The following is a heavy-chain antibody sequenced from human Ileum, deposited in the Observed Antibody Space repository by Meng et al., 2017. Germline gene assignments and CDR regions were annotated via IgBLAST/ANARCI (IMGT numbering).Heavy chain of an antibody. V-gene: IGHV6-1*01. Sequence: QVQLQQSGPGRVMPSQSLSLPCAVPGVSVSSNIAAWNWIRQSPLRGLEWLGRTYYRSKWYSEYAVSVKSRISITPDTSKNQFSLQMNSVTPEDTAVYYCASGSGSLDYWGPGTLVTVSS. CDR3: ASGSGSLDY. D-gene: IGHD3-3*01. J-gene: IGHJ4*02. CDR1: GVSVSSNIAA. CDR2: TYYRSKWYS.